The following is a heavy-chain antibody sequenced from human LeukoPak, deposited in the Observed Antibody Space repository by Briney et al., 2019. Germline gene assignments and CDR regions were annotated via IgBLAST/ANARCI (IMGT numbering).Heavy chain of an antibody. CDR1: GFTFSSYG. D-gene: IGHD4-17*01. Sequence: PGGSLRLSCAASGFTFSSYGIHWVRQAPGKGLEWVAVIWYDGSNKYYADSVKGRFTISRDNAKNSLYMQMNSLRAEDTAVYYCARLGSTVTTPFDYWGQGTLVTVSS. CDR2: IWYDGSNK. CDR3: ARLGSTVTTPFDY. V-gene: IGHV3-33*01. J-gene: IGHJ4*02.